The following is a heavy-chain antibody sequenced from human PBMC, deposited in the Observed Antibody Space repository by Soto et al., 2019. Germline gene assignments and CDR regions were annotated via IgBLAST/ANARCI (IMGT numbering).Heavy chain of an antibody. CDR1: GFTFGSYS. D-gene: IGHD5-12*01. Sequence: GGSLRLSCAASGFTFGSYSMNWVRQAPGKGLEWVSSISSSSSYIYYADSVKGRFTISRDNAKNSLYLQMNSLRAEDTAVYYCARDPNSGYDSGDYWGQGTLVTVSS. CDR2: ISSSSSYI. V-gene: IGHV3-21*01. CDR3: ARDPNSGYDSGDY. J-gene: IGHJ4*02.